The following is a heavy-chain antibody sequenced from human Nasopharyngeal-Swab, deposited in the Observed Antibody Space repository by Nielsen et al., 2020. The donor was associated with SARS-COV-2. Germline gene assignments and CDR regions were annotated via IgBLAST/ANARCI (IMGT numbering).Heavy chain of an antibody. CDR3: ARDGLDYDFWSAYFMDV. Sequence: LKISCAASGFTFNNYNFNWVRQAPGKGLEWVSSISSSSSYIYYADSVKGRFTISRDNAKNSLYLQMNSLRAEDTAMYYCARDGLDYDFWSAYFMDVWGQGTTVTVSS. V-gene: IGHV3-21*01. J-gene: IGHJ6*02. D-gene: IGHD3-3*01. CDR1: GFTFNNYN. CDR2: ISSSSSYI.